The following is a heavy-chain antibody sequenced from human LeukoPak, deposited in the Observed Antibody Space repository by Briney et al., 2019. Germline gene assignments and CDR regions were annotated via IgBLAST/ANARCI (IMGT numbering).Heavy chain of an antibody. J-gene: IGHJ4*02. V-gene: IGHV3-23*01. CDR3: AKDREFAVPAAILDY. CDR2: ISGSGGST. CDR1: GFTFSSYT. Sequence: GGSLRLSCAASGFTFSSYTMSWVRQAPGKGLEWVSAISGSGGSTYYADSVKGRFTISRDNSKNTLYLQMNSLRAEDTAVYYCAKDREFAVPAAILDYWGQGTLVTVSS. D-gene: IGHD2-2*02.